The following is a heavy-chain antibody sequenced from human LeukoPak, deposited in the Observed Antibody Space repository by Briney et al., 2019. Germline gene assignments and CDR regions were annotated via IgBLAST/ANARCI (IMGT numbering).Heavy chain of an antibody. J-gene: IGHJ5*02. CDR3: ARGTSAWLLYNWFDP. CDR2: ISSNGGTT. D-gene: IGHD3-9*01. V-gene: IGHV3-64*01. CDR1: GFTFSNYA. Sequence: SGGSLRLSCAASGFTFSNYAMHWVRQGPGKGLEYVSGISSNGGTTNYANSVKGRFTISRDNSKNTLSLQMDSLGVADLAAYYCARGTSAWLLYNWFDPWGQGTLVTVSS.